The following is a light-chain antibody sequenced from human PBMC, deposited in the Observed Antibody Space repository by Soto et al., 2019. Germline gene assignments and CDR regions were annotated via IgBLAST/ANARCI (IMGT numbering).Light chain of an antibody. Sequence: QSALTQPASVSGSPRQSITISCTGASSDVGGYTYVSWYQQHPGKAPKLIIYEVNNRPSGVSHRFSGSKSGNTASLTISGLQAEDEADYYCSSYTSSSTLYVFGTGTMLTVL. CDR1: SSDVGGYTY. J-gene: IGLJ1*01. CDR2: EVN. CDR3: SSYTSSSTLYV. V-gene: IGLV2-14*01.